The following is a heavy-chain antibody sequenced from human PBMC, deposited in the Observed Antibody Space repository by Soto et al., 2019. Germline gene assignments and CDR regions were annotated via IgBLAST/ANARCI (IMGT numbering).Heavy chain of an antibody. V-gene: IGHV1-69*01. Sequence: QVQLVQSGAEVKKPGSSVKVSCKASGGTFTTYPINWVRQAPGQGLEWMGGIIPMFGTTNYAQKFQGRVTITADESSSTAYMELSSLRSEDTAMYYCARQFTDSDYQYWGQGTLVTVSS. J-gene: IGHJ4*02. CDR1: GGTFTTYP. CDR2: IIPMFGTT. D-gene: IGHD4-4*01. CDR3: ARQFTDSDYQY.